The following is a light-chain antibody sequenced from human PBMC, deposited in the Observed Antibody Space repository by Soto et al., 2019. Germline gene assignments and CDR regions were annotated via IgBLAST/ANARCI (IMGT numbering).Light chain of an antibody. CDR3: CSYAGYDTL. J-gene: IGLJ2*01. Sequence: QSALTQPRSVSGSPGQSVTISCTGTSSDVGNYNYVSWYQQYPGKAPKLMIYDVVKRPSGVPDRFSGSKSGNTASLTISGLQAEDEADYCCCSYAGYDTLFGGGTKLTVL. CDR1: SSDVGNYNY. V-gene: IGLV2-11*01. CDR2: DVV.